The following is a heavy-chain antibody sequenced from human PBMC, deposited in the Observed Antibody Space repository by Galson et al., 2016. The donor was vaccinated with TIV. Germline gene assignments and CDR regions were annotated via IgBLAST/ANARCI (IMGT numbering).Heavy chain of an antibody. CDR3: TRTAMASTRNAFDI. CDR1: GFTFGHYA. CDR2: ITSKTYGATT. D-gene: IGHD1-1*01. V-gene: IGHV3-49*03. Sequence: SLRLSCAASGFTFGHYAVNWFRQAPGKGLEWVGFITSKTYGATTEYAASVKGRFTISRDDSRNIAYLQMNSLKTEDTAVYYCTRTAMASTRNAFDIWGKGTVVTVSS. J-gene: IGHJ3*02.